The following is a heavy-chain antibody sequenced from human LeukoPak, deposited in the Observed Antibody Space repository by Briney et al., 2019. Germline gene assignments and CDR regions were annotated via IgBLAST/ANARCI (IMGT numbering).Heavy chain of an antibody. J-gene: IGHJ6*02. Sequence: SETLSPTCSLSGGSTSSYYWSWIRQPPGKGLEWIGYIYYSGSTNYNPSLKSRVTISVDTSKNQFPLKLSSVTAADTAVYYCARVGDNLGGMDVWGQGTTVTVSS. CDR2: IYYSGST. V-gene: IGHV4-59*01. CDR3: ARVGDNLGGMDV. CDR1: GGSTSSYY. D-gene: IGHD1-1*01.